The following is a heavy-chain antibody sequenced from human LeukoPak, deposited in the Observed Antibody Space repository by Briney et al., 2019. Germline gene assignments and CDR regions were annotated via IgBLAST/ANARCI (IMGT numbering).Heavy chain of an antibody. Sequence: ASVTVSCMASGYTFTSYDINWVRQATGQGLEWMGWMNPNSGNTGYAQKFQGRVTMTRNTSISTAYMELSSLRSEDTAVYYCARGEVLRYFDWLSNYYYYGMDVWGQGTTVTVSS. D-gene: IGHD3-9*01. CDR1: GYTFTSYD. J-gene: IGHJ6*02. CDR3: ARGEVLRYFDWLSNYYYYGMDV. V-gene: IGHV1-8*01. CDR2: MNPNSGNT.